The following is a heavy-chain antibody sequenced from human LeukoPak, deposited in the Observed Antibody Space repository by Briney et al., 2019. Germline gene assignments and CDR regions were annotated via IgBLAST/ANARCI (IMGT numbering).Heavy chain of an antibody. Sequence: GGSLRLSCTVSGDTFRSYGMHWVRQAPGKGLEWVALIYADGSDKLYGESVKGRVTISRDNSKSTLYLQMNSLRAEDTAVYYRTTKVTRRNSGDDYDDCGQGPLVTVSS. D-gene: IGHD5-12*01. CDR1: GDTFRSYG. CDR2: IYADGSDK. CDR3: TTKVTRRNSGDDYDD. V-gene: IGHV3-30*03. J-gene: IGHJ4*02.